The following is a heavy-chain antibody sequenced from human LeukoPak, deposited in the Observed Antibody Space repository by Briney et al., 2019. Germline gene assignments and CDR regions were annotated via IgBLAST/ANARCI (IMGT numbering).Heavy chain of an antibody. V-gene: IGHV3-49*03. J-gene: IGHJ4*02. CDR2: IRSKAYGGTT. CDR1: GFTFGDYA. CDR3: ARDWTYYYGSGSSFDY. Sequence: GGSLRLSCTASGFTFGDYAMSWFRQAPGKGLEWVGFIRSKAYGGTTEYAASVKGRFTISRDDSKSIAYLQMNSLRAEDTAVYYCARDWTYYYGSGSSFDYWGQGTLVTVSS. D-gene: IGHD3-10*01.